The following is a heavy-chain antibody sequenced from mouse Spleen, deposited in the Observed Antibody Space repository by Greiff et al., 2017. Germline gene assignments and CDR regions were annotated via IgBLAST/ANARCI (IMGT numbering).Heavy chain of an antibody. CDR2: IHPNSGST. J-gene: IGHJ2*01. CDR1: GYTFTSYW. Sequence: QVQLQQPGAALVKPGASVTLSCTASGYTFTSYWMHWVKQRPGQGLEWIGMIHPNSGSTNYNEKFKSKATQTVDKSSSTADMQLSSLTSEDSAVYYCARSDYWGQGTTLTVSS. CDR3: ARSDY. V-gene: IGHV1-64*01.